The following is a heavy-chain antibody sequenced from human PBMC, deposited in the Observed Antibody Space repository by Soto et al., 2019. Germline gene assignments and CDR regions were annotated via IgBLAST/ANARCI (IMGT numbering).Heavy chain of an antibody. CDR2: ISNDGSNK. CDR3: VKDRMSHNSVWDPFDV. V-gene: IGHV3-30*18. Sequence: PGGSLRLSCGASGFTFSNYGMHWVRQAPGKGLEWVAFISNDGSNKNYGDSVKGRFSISRDNSENTLSLQLNSLRAEDTAVYYCVKDRMSHNSVWDPFDVWRQGTKV. J-gene: IGHJ3*01. CDR1: GFTFSNYG. D-gene: IGHD2-15*01.